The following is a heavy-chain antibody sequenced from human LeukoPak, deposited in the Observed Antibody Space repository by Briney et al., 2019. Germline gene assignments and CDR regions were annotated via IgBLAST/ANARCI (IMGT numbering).Heavy chain of an antibody. CDR1: GYTFTGYY. CDR3: ASRYYYDSSGSNDENDY. Sequence: GASVKVSCKASGYTFTGYYMHWVRQAPGQGLEWMGWINPNSGGTNYAQKFQGRVTMTRDTSISTAYMELSRLRSDDTAVYYCASRYYYDSSGSNDENDYWGQGTLVTVSS. V-gene: IGHV1-2*02. CDR2: INPNSGGT. J-gene: IGHJ4*02. D-gene: IGHD3-22*01.